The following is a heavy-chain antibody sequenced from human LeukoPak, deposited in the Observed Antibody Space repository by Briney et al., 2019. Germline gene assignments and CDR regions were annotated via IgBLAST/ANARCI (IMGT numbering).Heavy chain of an antibody. V-gene: IGHV1-18*01. J-gene: IGHJ4*02. CDR2: ISAYNGNT. CDR1: GYTFTSYG. D-gene: IGHD3-16*02. CDR3: ARGHMITFGGVIVMPKELDY. Sequence: GASVKVSCKASGYTFTSYGISWVRQAPGQGLEWMGWISAYNGNTNYAQKLQGRVTMTTDTSTSTAYMELRSLRSDDTAVYYCARGHMITFGGVIVMPKELDYWGQGTLVTVSS.